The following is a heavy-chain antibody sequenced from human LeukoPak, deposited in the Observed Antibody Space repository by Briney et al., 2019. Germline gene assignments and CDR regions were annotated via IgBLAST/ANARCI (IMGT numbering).Heavy chain of an antibody. V-gene: IGHV1-8*03. Sequence: ASVKVSCKASGYTFTRYEGNWVRQATGQGLEWMGWMNPNSGNTGHAQKFQGRITITKNNSISTVYMELSSLRPDDTAVYYCARGRYSYGYVGYYYYYMDVWGKGTTVTISS. CDR2: MNPNSGNT. D-gene: IGHD5-18*01. CDR1: GYTFTRYE. CDR3: ARGRYSYGYVGYYYYYMDV. J-gene: IGHJ6*03.